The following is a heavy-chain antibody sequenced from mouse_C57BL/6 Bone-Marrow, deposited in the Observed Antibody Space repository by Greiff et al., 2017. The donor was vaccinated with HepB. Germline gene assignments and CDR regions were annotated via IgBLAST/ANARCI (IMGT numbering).Heavy chain of an antibody. V-gene: IGHV1-26*01. D-gene: IGHD2-12*01. CDR2: INPNNGGT. CDR1: GYTFTDYY. CDR3: ARRTSTVAGDY. J-gene: IGHJ2*01. Sequence: VQLKQSGPELVKPGASVKISCKASGYTFTDYYMNWVKQSHGKSLEWIGDINPNNGGTSYNQKFKGKATLTVDKSSSTAYMELRSLTSEDSAVYYCARRTSTVAGDYWGQGTTLTVSS.